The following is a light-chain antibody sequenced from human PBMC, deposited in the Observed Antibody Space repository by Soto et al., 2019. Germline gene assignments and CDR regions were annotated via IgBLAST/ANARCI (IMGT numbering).Light chain of an antibody. CDR3: QQYNNWPPIT. CDR1: QSVSSD. Sequence: IVVTQSPGSLSLSPGERATLSCRASQSVSSDLAWYHQKPGQAPRLLIYGASTRATGIPARFSGSGSGTEFTLTISSLQSEDFAVYYCQQYNNWPPITFGQGTRLEIK. J-gene: IGKJ5*01. V-gene: IGKV3-15*01. CDR2: GAS.